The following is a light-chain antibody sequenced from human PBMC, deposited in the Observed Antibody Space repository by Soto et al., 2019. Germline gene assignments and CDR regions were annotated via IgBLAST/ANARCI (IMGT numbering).Light chain of an antibody. CDR1: SSDIGAGYD. CDR3: QSYDTRLSGSV. J-gene: IGLJ2*01. Sequence: QSVLTQPPSVSGAPGQRVTISCTGSSSDIGAGYDVHWYQQLPGTTPKLLIYGNSNRPSGVPDRFSGSKSGTSASLAITGLQVEDEADYYCQSYDTRLSGSVFGGGTKVPS. CDR2: GNS. V-gene: IGLV1-40*01.